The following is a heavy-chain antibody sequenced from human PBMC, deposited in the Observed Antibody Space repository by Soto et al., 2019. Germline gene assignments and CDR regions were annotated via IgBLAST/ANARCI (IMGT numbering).Heavy chain of an antibody. V-gene: IGHV3-48*02. CDR1: GFTFSTYC. D-gene: IGHD3-22*01. J-gene: IGHJ6*02. Sequence: EVQLVESGGGLVQPGGSLRLSCSVSGFTFSTYCMNWVRQAPGKGLEWVSYISGTGNTIHYADSVKGRFTISRDNVKNSLFLQMNSLRDEDTAVYYCPRDHPTAYFYDKRGFVWGRGTTVTVSS. CDR2: ISGTGNTI. CDR3: PRDHPTAYFYDKRGFV.